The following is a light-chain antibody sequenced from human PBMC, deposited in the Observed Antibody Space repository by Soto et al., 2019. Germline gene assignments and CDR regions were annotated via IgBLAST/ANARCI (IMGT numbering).Light chain of an antibody. Sequence: QSALTQPASVSGSPGQSITISCTGASSDVGDYNYVSWYQHHPGKAPKLMIYDVTTRPSGVSNRFSGSKSGNTASLTISGLQAEDEADYYCTSYPSNTVVFGGGTKLTVL. CDR2: DVT. CDR3: TSYPSNTVV. CDR1: SSDVGDYNY. V-gene: IGLV2-14*03. J-gene: IGLJ2*01.